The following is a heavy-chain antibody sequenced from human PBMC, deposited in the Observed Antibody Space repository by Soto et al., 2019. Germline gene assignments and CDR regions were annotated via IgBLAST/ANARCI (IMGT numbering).Heavy chain of an antibody. D-gene: IGHD3-3*01. CDR2: ISASGSNT. CDR1: GFTFSSYA. Sequence: EVQLLESGGGLVQSGWSLRLSCAASGFTFSSYAMSWVRQAPGKGLEWVSGISASGSNTYYADSVKGRFTISRDNSKNTLYLQMNNLRVEDKAVYYCADGGEWSFNFEYWGQGTLVTVFS. J-gene: IGHJ4*02. V-gene: IGHV3-23*01. CDR3: ADGGEWSFNFEY.